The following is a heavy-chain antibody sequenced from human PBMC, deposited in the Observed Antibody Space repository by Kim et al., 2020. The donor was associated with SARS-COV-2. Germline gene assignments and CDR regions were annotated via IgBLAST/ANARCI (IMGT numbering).Heavy chain of an antibody. Sequence: GGSLRLSCAASGFTFSSYGMHWVRQAPGKGLEWVAVIWYDGSNKYYADSVKGRFTISRDNSKNTLYLQMNSLRAEDTAVYYCAKDYYYGSGSYLSADYWGQGTLVTVSS. J-gene: IGHJ4*02. D-gene: IGHD3-10*01. CDR2: IWYDGSNK. V-gene: IGHV3-33*06. CDR3: AKDYYYGSGSYLSADY. CDR1: GFTFSSYG.